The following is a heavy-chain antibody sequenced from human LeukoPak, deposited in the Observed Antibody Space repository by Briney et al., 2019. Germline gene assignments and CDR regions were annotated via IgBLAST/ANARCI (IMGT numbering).Heavy chain of an antibody. Sequence: SETLSLTCTVSGGSISSYYWSWIRQPPGKGLEGIGYMYYSGSTNYNPSLRSRVTISVDTSKNQFSLKLSSVTAADTAVYYCARNLGSGWYHDYWGQGILVTVSS. J-gene: IGHJ4*02. CDR2: MYYSGST. CDR1: GGSISSYY. V-gene: IGHV4-59*08. D-gene: IGHD6-19*01. CDR3: ARNLGSGWYHDY.